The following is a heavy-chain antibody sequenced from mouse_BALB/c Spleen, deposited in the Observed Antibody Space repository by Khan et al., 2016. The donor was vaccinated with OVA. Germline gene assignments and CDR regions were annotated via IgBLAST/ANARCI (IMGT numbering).Heavy chain of an antibody. V-gene: IGHV4-1*02. CDR3: ARGGNDGFYAMDY. Sequence: EVKLLESGGGLVQPGGSLKLSCAASGFDFSRYWMSWVRQAPGKGLEWIGEINPDSSTINYTPSLKDKFIISRDNAKNTLYLQMSKVRSEDTALYYRARGGNDGFYAMDYWGQGTSVTVSS. CDR1: GFDFSRYW. D-gene: IGHD2-2*01. J-gene: IGHJ4*01. CDR2: INPDSSTI.